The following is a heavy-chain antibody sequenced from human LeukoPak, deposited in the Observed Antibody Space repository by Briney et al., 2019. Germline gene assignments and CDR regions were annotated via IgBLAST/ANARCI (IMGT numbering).Heavy chain of an antibody. CDR1: GGSISSSSYY. CDR3: ARAPRTIFGVVIDY. V-gene: IGHV4-39*01. J-gene: IGHJ4*02. Sequence: NASETLSLTCTVSGGSISSSSYYWGWIRQPPGKGLEWIGSIYYSGSTYYNPSLKSRVTISVDTSKNQFSLKLSSVTAADTAVYYCARAPRTIFGVVIDYWGQGTLVTVSS. CDR2: IYYSGST. D-gene: IGHD3-3*01.